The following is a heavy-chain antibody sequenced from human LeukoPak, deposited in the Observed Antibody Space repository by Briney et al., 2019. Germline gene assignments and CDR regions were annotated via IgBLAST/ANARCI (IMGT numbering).Heavy chain of an antibody. J-gene: IGHJ4*02. V-gene: IGHV3-23*01. D-gene: IGHD1-26*01. CDR2: ISGSGEST. CDR1: GFTFSNYA. Sequence: GGSLRLSCAASGFTFSNYAMSCVRQSPGKGLEWVSAISGSGESTYYPDSVRGRFTISRDNSKNTLYLQMDSLRVEDTAVYYCAKDRGTGSSPPGYWGQGTLVTVSS. CDR3: AKDRGTGSSPPGY.